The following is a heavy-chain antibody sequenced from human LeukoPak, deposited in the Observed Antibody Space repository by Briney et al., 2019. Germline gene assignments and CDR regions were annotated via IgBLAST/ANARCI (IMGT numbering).Heavy chain of an antibody. V-gene: IGHV1-18*01. CDR2: IGTYTGNR. CDR1: GYTFTSLG. CDR3: AKDGWFGNSDLHGDFDN. J-gene: IGHJ4*02. D-gene: IGHD4-11*01. Sequence: ASVKVSCKASGYTFTSLGINWVRQAPGQGLEWMGWIGTYTGNRNFAQKFQGRVTLTTDTSTSTVFMELRGLTSDDTVVYYCAKDGWFGNSDLHGDFDNWGQGTLVTVSS.